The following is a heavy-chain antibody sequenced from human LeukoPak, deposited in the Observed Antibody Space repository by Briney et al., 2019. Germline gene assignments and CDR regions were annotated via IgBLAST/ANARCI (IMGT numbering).Heavy chain of an antibody. CDR3: ARAGSSSSSFRSLYYFDY. J-gene: IGHJ4*02. D-gene: IGHD6-6*01. CDR1: GFTFSSYS. Sequence: PGGSRSLSCPASGFTFSSYSRNWVGQAQGKGLEWVAYISSSSNTIYYADSVKGRFTISRDNAKNSLYLQMNSLRAEDTAVYYCARAGSSSSSFRSLYYFDYWGQGTLVTVSS. V-gene: IGHV3-48*04. CDR2: ISSSSNTI.